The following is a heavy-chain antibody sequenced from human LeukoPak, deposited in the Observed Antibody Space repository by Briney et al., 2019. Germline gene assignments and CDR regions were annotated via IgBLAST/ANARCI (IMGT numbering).Heavy chain of an antibody. Sequence: SQTLSLTCTVSGGSISSGGYYWSWIRQHPGKGLEWIGYIYYSGSTYYNPSLKSRVTISVDTSKNQFSLKLSSVAAADTAVYYCARYPWGLNYFDYWGQGTLVTVSS. D-gene: IGHD1-26*01. V-gene: IGHV4-31*03. CDR2: IYYSGST. CDR3: ARYPWGLNYFDY. CDR1: GGSISSGGYY. J-gene: IGHJ4*02.